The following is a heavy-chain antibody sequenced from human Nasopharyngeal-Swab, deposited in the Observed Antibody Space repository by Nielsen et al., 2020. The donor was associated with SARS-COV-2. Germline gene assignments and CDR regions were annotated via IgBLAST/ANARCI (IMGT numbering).Heavy chain of an antibody. Sequence: ASLRLSCAVSGGSISSSNWRRWVRQPPGKGLEWIGEIYHSGSTNYNPSLKSRVTISVDKSKNQFSLKLSSVTAADTAVYYCARVLAERAYYDFWSGYSDYYYGMDVWGQGTTVTVSS. J-gene: IGHJ6*02. CDR1: GGSISSSNW. CDR3: ARVLAERAYYDFWSGYSDYYYGMDV. CDR2: IYHSGST. V-gene: IGHV4-4*02. D-gene: IGHD3-3*01.